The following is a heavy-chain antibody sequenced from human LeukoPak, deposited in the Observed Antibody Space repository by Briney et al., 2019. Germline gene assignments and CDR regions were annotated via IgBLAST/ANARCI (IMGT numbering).Heavy chain of an antibody. CDR3: ARGVVATFGN. Sequence: AETLSLTCAVYGGSFSGYYWSWIRQPPGKGLEWIGEINHSGRTNYNPSLKSRVTISVDTSKNQFSLKLSSVTAADTAVYYCARGVVATFGNWGQGTLVTVSS. V-gene: IGHV4-34*01. CDR2: INHSGRT. CDR1: GGSFSGYY. D-gene: IGHD2-15*01. J-gene: IGHJ4*02.